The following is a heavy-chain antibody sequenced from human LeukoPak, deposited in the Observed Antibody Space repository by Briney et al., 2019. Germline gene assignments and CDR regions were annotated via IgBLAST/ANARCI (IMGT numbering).Heavy chain of an antibody. CDR2: LDPEDGET. D-gene: IGHD3-10*01. V-gene: IGHV1-24*01. Sequence: GASVKVSCKVSGYTLTELSMHWVRQAPGKGLEWMGGLDPEDGETIYAQKFQGRVTMTEDTSTDTAYMELSSLRSEDTAVYYCATVWPGRSGSYYWVVFDYWGQGTLVTVSS. J-gene: IGHJ4*02. CDR1: GYTLTELS. CDR3: ATVWPGRSGSYYWVVFDY.